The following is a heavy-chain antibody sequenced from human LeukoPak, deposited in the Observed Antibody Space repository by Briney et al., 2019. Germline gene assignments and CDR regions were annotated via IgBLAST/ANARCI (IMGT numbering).Heavy chain of an antibody. CDR1: GFTSSNYG. Sequence: GGSLRLSCAASGFTSSNYGMHWVRQAPGKGLEWVAVIWYDGSNEYYADSVKGRFTISRDNSKNTLYLQMNSPRAEDTAVYYCARELLEDYYFDYWGQGTLVTVSS. CDR2: IWYDGSNE. V-gene: IGHV3-33*01. J-gene: IGHJ4*02. D-gene: IGHD3/OR15-3a*01. CDR3: ARELLEDYYFDY.